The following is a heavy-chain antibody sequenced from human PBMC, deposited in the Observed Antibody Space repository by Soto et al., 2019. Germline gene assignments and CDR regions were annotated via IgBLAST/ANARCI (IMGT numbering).Heavy chain of an antibody. CDR2: FRGSDGNT. V-gene: IGHV3-23*01. Sequence: EVHMLEPGGDLVQPGGSLRLSCTASGFTFSNYAMNWVRQAPGKGLEWVSGFRGSDGNTNYPDSGKGRFTMSRDNLKNTLYLEMNSLRAEDTAVYYCAKAGAGYAGRRYYRYGMDVWGQGTTVTVSS. CDR1: GFTFSNYA. D-gene: IGHD3-10*01. J-gene: IGHJ6*02. CDR3: AKAGAGYAGRRYYRYGMDV.